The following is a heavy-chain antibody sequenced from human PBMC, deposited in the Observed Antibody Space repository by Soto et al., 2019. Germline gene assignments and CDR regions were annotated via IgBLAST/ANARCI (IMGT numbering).Heavy chain of an antibody. CDR1: GFTFSSYA. J-gene: IGHJ4*02. D-gene: IGHD3-22*01. CDR3: ARVAGDYYDSSGYYFDY. CDR2: ISYDGSNK. Sequence: QVQLVESGGGVVQPGRSLRLSCAASGFTFSSYAMHWVRQAPGKGLEWVAVISYDGSNKYYADSVKGGFTISRDNSKNTLYLQMNSLRAEDTAVYYCARVAGDYYDSSGYYFDYWGQGTLVTVSS. V-gene: IGHV3-30-3*01.